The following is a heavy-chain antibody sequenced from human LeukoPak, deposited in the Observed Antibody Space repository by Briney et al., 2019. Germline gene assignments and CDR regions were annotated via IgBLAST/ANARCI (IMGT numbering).Heavy chain of an antibody. CDR2: IWYDGSNK. J-gene: IGHJ4*02. CDR3: AKEGRKYTSGWYSS. D-gene: IGHD6-19*01. Sequence: GGSLRLSCAASGFTFSSYGMHWVRLALGKGLEWVAVIWYDGSNKYYADSVKGRFTISRDNSKNTLYLQMNSLRAEDTAVYYCAKEGRKYTSGWYSSWGQGTLVTVSS. V-gene: IGHV3-33*06. CDR1: GFTFSSYG.